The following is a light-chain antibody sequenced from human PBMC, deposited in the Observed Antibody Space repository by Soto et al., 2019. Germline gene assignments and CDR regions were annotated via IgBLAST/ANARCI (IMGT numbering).Light chain of an antibody. V-gene: IGKV3-20*01. Sequence: PGERATLSCKTSQPISSGFLAWYQQKPGQAPRLLIYGASSRATGIPDRFSGSGSGTDFTLTISRLEPEDSAVYYCQLLTFGGGTKVEIK. CDR2: GAS. CDR1: QPISSGF. J-gene: IGKJ4*01. CDR3: QLLT.